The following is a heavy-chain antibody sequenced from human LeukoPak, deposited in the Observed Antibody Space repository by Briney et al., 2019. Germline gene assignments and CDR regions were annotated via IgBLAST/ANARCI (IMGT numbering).Heavy chain of an antibody. CDR2: ILYDGSDK. J-gene: IGHJ4*02. Sequence: GGSLRLSCEASGFTFSSYGMHWVRQAPGKGLEWVAVILYDGSDKYYADSVKGRFTISRDNSKNTLYLQMNSLRTEDTAVCYCAKRASSSWSSVDYWGQGALVTVSS. CDR3: AKRASSSWSSVDY. V-gene: IGHV3-30*18. D-gene: IGHD6-13*01. CDR1: GFTFSSYG.